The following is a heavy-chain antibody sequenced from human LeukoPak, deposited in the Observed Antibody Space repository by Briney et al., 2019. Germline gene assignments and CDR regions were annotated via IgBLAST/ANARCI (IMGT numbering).Heavy chain of an antibody. D-gene: IGHD5-12*01. J-gene: IGHJ4*02. CDR2: ISYDGGNK. CDR1: GFTFNSYA. Sequence: GGSLRLSCAASGFTFNSYAMHWVRQAPGKGLEWVAVISYDGGNKYYADSVKGRFTISRDNSKNTLYLQMNGLRAEDTAVYYCAKDIVATKYRIDYWGQGTLVTVSS. V-gene: IGHV3-30-3*01. CDR3: AKDIVATKYRIDY.